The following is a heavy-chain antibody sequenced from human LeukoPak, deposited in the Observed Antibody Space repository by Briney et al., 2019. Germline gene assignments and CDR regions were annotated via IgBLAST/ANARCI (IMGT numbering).Heavy chain of an antibody. CDR3: ARGLGYCSSTSCYNV. J-gene: IGHJ6*02. V-gene: IGHV1-69*04. Sequence: SVKVSCKASGGTFSSYAISWVRQAPGQGLEWMGRIIPILGIANYAQKFQGRVTITADKSTSTAYMVLSSLRSEDTAVYYCARGLGYCSSTSCYNVWGQGTTVTVSS. D-gene: IGHD2-2*02. CDR1: GGTFSSYA. CDR2: IIPILGIA.